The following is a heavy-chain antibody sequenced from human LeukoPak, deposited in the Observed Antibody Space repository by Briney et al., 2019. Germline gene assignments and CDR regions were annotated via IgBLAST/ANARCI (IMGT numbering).Heavy chain of an antibody. CDR3: ARVDGRDYYGSGNLPDPHDAFDI. D-gene: IGHD3-10*01. CDR1: GGSISSGSYY. Sequence: PSETLSLTCTVSGGSISSGSYYWSWIRQPAGKGLEWIGRIYTSGSTNYNPSLKSRVTISVDTSKNQFSLKLSSVTAADTAVYYCARVDGRDYYGSGNLPDPHDAFDIWGQGTMVTVSS. J-gene: IGHJ3*02. CDR2: IYTSGST. V-gene: IGHV4-61*02.